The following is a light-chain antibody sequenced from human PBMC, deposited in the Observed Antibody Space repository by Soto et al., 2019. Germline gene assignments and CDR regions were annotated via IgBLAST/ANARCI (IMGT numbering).Light chain of an antibody. CDR3: EAWDSSLTAVL. J-gene: IGLJ2*01. V-gene: IGLV1-51*01. Sequence: QSVLTQPPSVSAAPGQKVTISCSGGSSNIGNNYVSWYQQVPGTAPKLLIYDNNKRPSGIPDRFSGSKSGTSATLDITGLQTGDEADYYCEAWDSSLTAVLFGGGTKVTVL. CDR2: DNN. CDR1: SSNIGNNY.